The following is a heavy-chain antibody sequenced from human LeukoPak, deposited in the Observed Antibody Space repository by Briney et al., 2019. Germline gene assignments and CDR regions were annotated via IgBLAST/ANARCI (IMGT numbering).Heavy chain of an antibody. CDR3: ARVPAVYCSSTSCFHFDY. CDR1: GYTFTSYG. D-gene: IGHD2-2*01. V-gene: IGHV1-18*01. Sequence: ASVKVSCKASGYTFTSYGISWVRQAPGQGLEWMGWISAYNGNTNYAQKLQGRVTMTTDTSTSTAYMELRSLRSDDTAVYYCARVPAVYCSSTSCFHFDYWGQGTLVTVSS. CDR2: ISAYNGNT. J-gene: IGHJ4*02.